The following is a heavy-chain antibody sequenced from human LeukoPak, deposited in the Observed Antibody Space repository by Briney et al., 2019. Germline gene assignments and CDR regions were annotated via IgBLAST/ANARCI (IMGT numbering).Heavy chain of an antibody. CDR2: IDPNSGGT. V-gene: IGHV1-2*02. J-gene: IGHJ4*02. CDR1: GYTFTGYY. CDR3: ARMKASKDIVVVPAAMLPFDY. Sequence: ASVKVSCKASGYTFTGYYMHWVRQAPGQGLEWMGWIDPNSGGTNYAQKFQGRVTMTRDTSISTAYMELSRLRCDDTAVYYCARMKASKDIVVVPAAMLPFDYWGQGTLVTVSS. D-gene: IGHD2-2*01.